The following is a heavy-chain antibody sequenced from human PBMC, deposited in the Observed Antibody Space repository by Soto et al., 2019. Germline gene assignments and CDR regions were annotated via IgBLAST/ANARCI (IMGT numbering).Heavy chain of an antibody. Sequence: ASVKVSCKASGYTFTSYGISWVRQAPGQGLEWMGWISAYNGSTNYAQKLQGRVTMTTDTSTSTAYMELRSLRSDDTAVYYCARDGYCSSTSCYRDGWFDPWGQGTLVTVFS. V-gene: IGHV1-18*04. CDR3: ARDGYCSSTSCYRDGWFDP. D-gene: IGHD2-2*01. J-gene: IGHJ5*02. CDR1: GYTFTSYG. CDR2: ISAYNGST.